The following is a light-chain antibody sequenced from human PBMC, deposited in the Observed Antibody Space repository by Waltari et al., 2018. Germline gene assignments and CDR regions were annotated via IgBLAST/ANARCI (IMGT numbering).Light chain of an antibody. CDR1: QNIDYY. J-gene: IGKJ4*01. CDR3: QQRSNWVLT. Sequence: EIVLTQSPATLSLSPGERATLSCRASQNIDYYLAWYQLKPGQAPRLLIYESAIRATGIPARFSGSGSGTDFTLTISILEAEDFATYYCQQRSNWVLTFGGGTKVELK. CDR2: ESA. V-gene: IGKV3-11*01.